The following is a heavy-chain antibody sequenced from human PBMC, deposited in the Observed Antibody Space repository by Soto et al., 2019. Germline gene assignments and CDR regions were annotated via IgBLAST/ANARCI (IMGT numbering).Heavy chain of an antibody. CDR2: INPNSGGT. V-gene: IGHV1-2*04. Sequence: QVQLVQSGAEVKKPGASVKVSCKASGYTFTGYYMHWVRQAPGQGLEWMGWINPNSGGTNYAQKFQGWVTMTRDTSISTAYMELSRLRSDDTAVYYCARGQSIWLGELSTAGYDYWGQGTLVTVSS. CDR1: GYTFTGYY. J-gene: IGHJ4*02. CDR3: ARGQSIWLGELSTAGYDY. D-gene: IGHD3-10*01.